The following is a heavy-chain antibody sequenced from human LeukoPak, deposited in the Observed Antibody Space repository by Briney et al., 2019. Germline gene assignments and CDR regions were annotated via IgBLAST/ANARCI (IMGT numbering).Heavy chain of an antibody. CDR1: GYTFTSYG. J-gene: IGHJ6*02. Sequence: ASVKVSCKASGYTFTSYGISWVRQAPGQGLEWMGWISGYNGDTNYAQKFQGRVSMTTDTSTSTAYMELRSLSSDDTAVYYCARDGRNHYDFWSGYYSDRGGYYYYGMDVWGQGTTVTVSS. D-gene: IGHD3-3*01. CDR2: ISGYNGDT. V-gene: IGHV1-18*01. CDR3: ARDGRNHYDFWSGYYSDRGGYYYYGMDV.